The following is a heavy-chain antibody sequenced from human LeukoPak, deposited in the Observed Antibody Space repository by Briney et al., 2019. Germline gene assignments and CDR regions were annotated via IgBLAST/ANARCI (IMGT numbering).Heavy chain of an antibody. CDR3: AAGAGWLIDW. V-gene: IGHV3-7*01. CDR1: GFTFSNYW. D-gene: IGHD6-19*01. CDR2: IEKDGSEI. J-gene: IGHJ4*02. Sequence: GGSLRLSCAASGFTFSNYWMNWVRQAPGKGMEWVAIIEKDGSEILYVDSVKGRFTISRDNAKNSLYLQMNSLRAEDTAVYYCAAGAGWLIDWWGQGTLVTVSS.